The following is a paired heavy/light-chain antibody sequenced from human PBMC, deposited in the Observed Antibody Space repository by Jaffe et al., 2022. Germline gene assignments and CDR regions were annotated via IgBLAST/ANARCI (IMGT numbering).Light chain of an antibody. CDR1: QSVSSSY. J-gene: IGKJ3*01. CDR2: GAS. V-gene: IGKV3-20*01. Sequence: EIVLTQSPGTLSLSPGERATLSCRASQSVSSSYLAWYQQKPGQAPRLLIYGASSRATGIPDRFSGSGSGTDFTLTISRLEPEDFAVYYCQQYGSSPPLFTFGPGTKVDIK. CDR3: QQYGSSPPLFT.
Heavy chain of an antibody. V-gene: IGHV4-59*01. CDR1: GDSISNYY. J-gene: IGHJ2*01. Sequence: QVQLQESGPGLVKPSETLSLTCTVSGDSISNYYWSWIRQPPGKGLEWIGYIYYSGSTNYNPSLKSRVTISVDTSKNQFSLKLSSVTAADTAVYYCAREFNYYDSSGYYQYWYFDVWGRGTLVTVSS. CDR3: AREFNYYDSSGYYQYWYFDV. CDR2: IYYSGST. D-gene: IGHD3-22*01.